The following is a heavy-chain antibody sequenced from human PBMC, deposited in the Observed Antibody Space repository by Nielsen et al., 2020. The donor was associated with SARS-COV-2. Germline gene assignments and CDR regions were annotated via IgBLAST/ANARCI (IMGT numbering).Heavy chain of an antibody. D-gene: IGHD3-10*01. CDR2: ISSSSSYI. Sequence: GGSLRLSCAASGFTFSDYYMNWVRQAPGKGLEWVSSISSSSSYIYYADSVKGRFTISRENAKNSLYLQMNSLRAGDTAVYYCARAGNYGSGSYSFDYWGQGTLVTVSS. CDR3: ARAGNYGSGSYSFDY. V-gene: IGHV3-21*01. J-gene: IGHJ4*02. CDR1: GFTFSDYY.